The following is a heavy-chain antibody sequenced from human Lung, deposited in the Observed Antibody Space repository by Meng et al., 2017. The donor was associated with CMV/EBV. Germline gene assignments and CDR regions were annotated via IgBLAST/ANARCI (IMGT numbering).Heavy chain of an antibody. CDR2: MNPNSGNT. CDR1: GYTFTSYD. V-gene: IGHV1-8*01. CDR3: TRGRGSTHKGNWFDP. D-gene: IGHD3-10*01. J-gene: IGHJ5*02. Sequence: ASXXVSXKASGYTFTSYDINWVRQATGQGLEWMGWMNPNSGNTAYAPKFQGRLTMTRNTSINTAYMDLSSLRSGDTAIYYCTRGRGSTHKGNWFDPWGQGTLVTVSS.